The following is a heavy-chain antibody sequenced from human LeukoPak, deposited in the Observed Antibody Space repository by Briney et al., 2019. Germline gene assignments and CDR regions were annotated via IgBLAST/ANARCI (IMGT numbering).Heavy chain of an antibody. CDR2: IYYSGST. Sequence: PSETLSLTCTVSGGSISSSSYYWGWIRQPPGKGLEWIGSIYYSGSTYYNPSLKSRVTISVDTSKNQFSLKLSSVTAADTAVYYCAREVYYYDSSANITRGYWGQGTLVTVSS. CDR1: GGSISSSSYY. CDR3: AREVYYYDSSANITRGY. V-gene: IGHV4-39*02. J-gene: IGHJ4*02. D-gene: IGHD3-22*01.